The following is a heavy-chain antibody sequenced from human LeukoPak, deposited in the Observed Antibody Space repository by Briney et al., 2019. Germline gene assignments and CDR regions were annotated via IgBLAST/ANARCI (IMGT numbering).Heavy chain of an antibody. V-gene: IGHV3-30*18. J-gene: IGHJ4*02. Sequence: GGSLRLSCAASGFTFSSYGMHWVRQAPGKGLEWVAVISYDGSNKYYADSAKGRFTISRDNSKNTLYLQMNSLGAEDTAVYYCAKDTLYSSSWPYYFDYWGQGTLVTVSS. D-gene: IGHD6-13*01. CDR3: AKDTLYSSSWPYYFDY. CDR1: GFTFSSYG. CDR2: ISYDGSNK.